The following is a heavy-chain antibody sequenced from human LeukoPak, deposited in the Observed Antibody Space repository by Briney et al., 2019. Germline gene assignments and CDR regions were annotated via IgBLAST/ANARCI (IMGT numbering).Heavy chain of an antibody. CDR3: ARSAPHYFDAFDI. CDR1: GGSISSYY. J-gene: IGHJ3*02. CDR2: IYYSGST. Sequence: PSETLSLTCTVSGGSISSYYWSWIRQPPGKGLEWIWYIYYSGSTNYNPSLKSRVTISVDTHNKQLSLKLSFVTAADTAVYYCARSAPHYFDAFDIWGQGTMVTVSS. D-gene: IGHD3-10*01. V-gene: IGHV4-59*08.